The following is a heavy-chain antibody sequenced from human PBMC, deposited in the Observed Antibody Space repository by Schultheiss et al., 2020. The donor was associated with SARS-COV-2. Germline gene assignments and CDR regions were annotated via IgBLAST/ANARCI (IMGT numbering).Heavy chain of an antibody. CDR1: GFTFSSYW. D-gene: IGHD6-19*01. CDR3: AREGSRYSSGWSWFDY. V-gene: IGHV3-23*01. J-gene: IGHJ4*02. CDR2: ISGSGGST. Sequence: GGSLRLSCAASGFTFSSYWMSWVRQAPGKGLEWVSAISGSGGSTYYADSVKGRFTISRDNSKNTLYLQMGSLRAEDMAVYYCAREGSRYSSGWSWFDYWGQGTLVTVSS.